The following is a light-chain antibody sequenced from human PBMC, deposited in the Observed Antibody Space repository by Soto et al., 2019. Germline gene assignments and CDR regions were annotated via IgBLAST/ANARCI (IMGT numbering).Light chain of an antibody. J-gene: IGKJ5*01. CDR1: QSVSSY. V-gene: IGKV3-11*01. Sequence: EIVMTQSPATLSVSPGERATLSCRASQSVSSYLAWYQQKPGQAPRLLIYEASNRATGIPARFSGSGSGTDFTLTINSLEPEDFAVYYCQQRSNWPGITFGQGTRLEIK. CDR3: QQRSNWPGIT. CDR2: EAS.